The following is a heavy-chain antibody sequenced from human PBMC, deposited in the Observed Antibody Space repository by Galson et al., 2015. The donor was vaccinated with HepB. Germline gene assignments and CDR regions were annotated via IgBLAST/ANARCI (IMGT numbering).Heavy chain of an antibody. CDR3: ARDRGIAADGSSAYYYHGIDV. V-gene: IGHV3-53*01. CDR1: GFTVSNHY. CDR2: LYSSGAT. J-gene: IGHJ6*02. Sequence: SLRLSCAASGFTVSNHYMNWVRQAPGKGLEWVSVLYSSGATHYTDSVKGRFTISRDNSKNTVYLQMNSLRVEDTAVYYCARDRGIAADGSSAYYYHGIDVWGQGTTVTVSS. D-gene: IGHD6-13*01.